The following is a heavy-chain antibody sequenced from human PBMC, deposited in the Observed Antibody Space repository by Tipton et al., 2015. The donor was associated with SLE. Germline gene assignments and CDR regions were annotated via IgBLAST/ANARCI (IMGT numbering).Heavy chain of an antibody. CDR2: INQDGSEK. D-gene: IGHD3-10*01. V-gene: IGHV3-7*01. CDR1: GFTFSSYW. Sequence: SLRLSCAAPGFTFSSYWMTWVRQAPGKGLEWVANINQDGSEKYYADSVKGRFTISRDNSKNTLYLQMNSLRAEDTAVYYCAKDFYYYGSGSYPLDYWGQGTLVTVSS. J-gene: IGHJ4*02. CDR3: AKDFYYYGSGSYPLDY.